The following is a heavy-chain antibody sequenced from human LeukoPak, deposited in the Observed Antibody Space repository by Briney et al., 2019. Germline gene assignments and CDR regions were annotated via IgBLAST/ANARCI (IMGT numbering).Heavy chain of an antibody. CDR3: ARRSYDILTGYYNYFDY. V-gene: IGHV3-7*01. J-gene: IGHJ4*02. Sequence: GGSLRLSCAASGFTFSSYWMSWVRQAPGKGLEWVANIKQDGSEKYYVDSVKGRFTISRDNAKNSLYLQMNSLRAEDTAVYYCARRSYDILTGYYNYFDYWGQGTLVTVSS. CDR1: GFTFSSYW. CDR2: IKQDGSEK. D-gene: IGHD3-9*01.